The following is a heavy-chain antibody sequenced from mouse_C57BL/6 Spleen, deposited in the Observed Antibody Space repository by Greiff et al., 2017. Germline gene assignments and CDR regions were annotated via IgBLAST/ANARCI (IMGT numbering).Heavy chain of an antibody. CDR3: ARERTRYFDY. CDR1: GYAFSSYW. CDR2: IYPGDGDT. J-gene: IGHJ2*01. Sequence: QVQLKESGAELVKPGASVKISCKASGYAFSSYWMNWVKQRPGKGLEWIGQIYPGDGDTNYNGKFKGKATLTADKSSSTAYMQLSSLTSEDSAVYFCARERTRYFDYWGQGTTLTVSS. V-gene: IGHV1-80*01.